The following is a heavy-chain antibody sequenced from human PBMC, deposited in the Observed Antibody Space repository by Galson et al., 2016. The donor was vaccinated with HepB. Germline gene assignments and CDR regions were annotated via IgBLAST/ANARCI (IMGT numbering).Heavy chain of an antibody. J-gene: IGHJ6*02. V-gene: IGHV3-21*01. Sequence: SLRLSCAASGFSLSSYSMNWVRQAPGKGLEYVSSISSSSSYIYYPDSVKGRFTISRDNAKNSLYLQMNSLRAEDTAVYYCARDRGYCSSTRCYGVYYGMDVWGQGTTVTASS. CDR1: GFSLSSYS. CDR2: ISSSSSYI. D-gene: IGHD2-2*01. CDR3: ARDRGYCSSTRCYGVYYGMDV.